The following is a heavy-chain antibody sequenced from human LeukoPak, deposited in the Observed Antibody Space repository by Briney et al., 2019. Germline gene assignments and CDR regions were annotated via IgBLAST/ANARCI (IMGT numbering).Heavy chain of an antibody. CDR1: GGSISSGGYY. CDR2: IYYSGST. J-gene: IGHJ4*02. Sequence: SQTLSLTCTVSGGSISSGGYYWSWIRQHPGQGLEWIGYIYYSGSTYYNPSLKSRVTISVDTSKNQFSLKLSSVTAADTAVYYCARVLYYDSSGYSRVDYWGQGTLVTVSS. V-gene: IGHV4-31*03. CDR3: ARVLYYDSSGYSRVDY. D-gene: IGHD3-22*01.